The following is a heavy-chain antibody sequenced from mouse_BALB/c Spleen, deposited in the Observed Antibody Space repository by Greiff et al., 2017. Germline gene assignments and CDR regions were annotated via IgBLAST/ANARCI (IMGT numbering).Heavy chain of an antibody. Sequence: QVQLQQPGAELVKPGASVKLSCKASGYTFTSYYMYWVKQRPGQGLEWIGGINPSNGGTNFNEKFKSKATLTVDKSSSTAYMQLSSLTSEDSAVYYCTRGVYYGNYGFAYWGQGTLVTVSA. V-gene: IGHV1S81*02. CDR2: INPSNGGT. CDR1: GYTFTSYY. J-gene: IGHJ3*01. D-gene: IGHD2-1*01. CDR3: TRGVYYGNYGFAY.